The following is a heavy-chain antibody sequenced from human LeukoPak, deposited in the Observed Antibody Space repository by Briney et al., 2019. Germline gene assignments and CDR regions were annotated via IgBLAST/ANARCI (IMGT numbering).Heavy chain of an antibody. V-gene: IGHV3-23*01. CDR1: GFTFSSYA. Sequence: GGSLRLSCAASGFTFSSYAMSWVRQAPGKGLEWVSAISDGGGSTYYADSVKGRFTISRDNSINTLYLQTNSLRAEDTAAYYCAKRASGKYFDYWGQGILVTVSS. CDR3: AKRASGKYFDY. J-gene: IGHJ4*02. D-gene: IGHD1-26*01. CDR2: ISDGGGST.